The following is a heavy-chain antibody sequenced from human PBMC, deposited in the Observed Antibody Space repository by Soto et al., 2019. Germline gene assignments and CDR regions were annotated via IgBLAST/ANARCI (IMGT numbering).Heavy chain of an antibody. V-gene: IGHV1-69*06. J-gene: IGHJ6*02. D-gene: IGHD3-3*01. CDR3: AYSRFLEWSLYGMDV. Sequence: VKVSCKASGGTFSSYAISWVRQAPGQGLEWMGGIIPIFGTANYAQKFQGRVTITADKSTSTAYMELSSLRSEDTAVYYCAYSRFLEWSLYGMDVWGQGTTVTVSS. CDR2: IIPIFGTA. CDR1: GGTFSSYA.